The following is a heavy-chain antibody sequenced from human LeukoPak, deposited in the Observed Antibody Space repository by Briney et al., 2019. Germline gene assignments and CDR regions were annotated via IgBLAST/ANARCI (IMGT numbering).Heavy chain of an antibody. D-gene: IGHD2-2*01. J-gene: IGHJ4*02. Sequence: GGSLRLSCAASGFTLSSYAMSWVRQAPGKGLEWVSAISDSGNTYHADSVKGRFTISRDSSKNTLFLQMNRLRPEDAAVYYCAKSFRSTSLDYWGQGTLVTVSS. CDR2: ISDSGNT. V-gene: IGHV3-23*01. CDR1: GFTLSSYA. CDR3: AKSFRSTSLDY.